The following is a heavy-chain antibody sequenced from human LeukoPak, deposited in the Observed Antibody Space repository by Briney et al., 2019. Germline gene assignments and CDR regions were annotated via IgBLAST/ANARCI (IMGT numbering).Heavy chain of an antibody. CDR2: ISGSGGNT. CDR1: GFTFSNYA. D-gene: IGHD6-6*01. CDR3: AKDLYSSSRYYGMDV. J-gene: IGHJ6*02. V-gene: IGHV3-23*01. Sequence: GGSLRLSCAASGFTFSNYAMSWVRQAPGKGLEGVSAISGSGGNTYYADSVKGRFTISRDNSKNTLYLQMNSLRAEDTAVYYCAKDLYSSSRYYGMDVWGQGTTVTVSS.